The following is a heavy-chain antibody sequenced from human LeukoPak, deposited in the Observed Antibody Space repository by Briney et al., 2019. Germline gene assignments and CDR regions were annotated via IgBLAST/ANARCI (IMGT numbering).Heavy chain of an antibody. D-gene: IGHD1-26*01. CDR1: GFTFDDYA. Sequence: PGGSLRLSCAASGFTFDDYAMHWVRQAPGKGLEWVSVIYSGGSTYYADSVKGRFTISRDNSKNTLYLQMNSLRAEDTAVYYCARGGGRLAPVYWGQGTLVTVSS. J-gene: IGHJ4*02. CDR2: IYSGGST. V-gene: IGHV3-53*01. CDR3: ARGGGRLAPVY.